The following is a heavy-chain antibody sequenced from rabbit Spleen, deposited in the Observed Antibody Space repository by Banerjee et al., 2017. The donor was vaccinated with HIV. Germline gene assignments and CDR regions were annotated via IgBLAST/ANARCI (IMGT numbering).Heavy chain of an antibody. J-gene: IGHJ3*01. CDR1: GFSLSSYA. CDR2: IYGGSIDSN. Sequence: QSVEESGGDLVKPGGTLTLTCTVSGFSLSSYAMSWVRQAPGKGLEWIACIYGGSIDSNYYASWAKGRFTISKTSSTTVTLQMTSLTAADTATYFCARSPADYNDWGYPTRLDLRGPGTLVTVS. V-gene: IGHV1S40*01. D-gene: IGHD7-1*01. CDR3: ARSPADYNDWGYPTRLDL.